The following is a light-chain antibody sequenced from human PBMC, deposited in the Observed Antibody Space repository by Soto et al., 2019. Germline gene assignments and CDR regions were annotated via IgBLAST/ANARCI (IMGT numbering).Light chain of an antibody. CDR1: QSISSW. J-gene: IGKJ1*01. CDR3: QEYTTYSRT. V-gene: IGKV1-5*01. CDR2: DAS. Sequence: DIQMTQSPSTLSASVGDRVTITCRASQSISSWLAWYQQKPGKAPKVLIYDASTLESGVPSRFSGGGSGTEFTITITCLQPDDFATYYCQEYTTYSRTFGQGTKVEVK.